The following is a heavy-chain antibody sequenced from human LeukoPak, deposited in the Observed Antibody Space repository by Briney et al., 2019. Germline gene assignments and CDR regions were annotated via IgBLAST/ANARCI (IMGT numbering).Heavy chain of an antibody. Sequence: GGSLRLSCAASGFTFSSYGMHWVRQAPGKGLEWVALIWYDGSNKYYADSVKGRLTISRDNSKNTLYLQMNSLRAEDTAVYYCAKGSSPFDYWGQGTLVTVSS. J-gene: IGHJ4*02. V-gene: IGHV3-33*06. CDR2: IWYDGSNK. CDR1: GFTFSSYG. CDR3: AKGSSPFDY. D-gene: IGHD6-13*01.